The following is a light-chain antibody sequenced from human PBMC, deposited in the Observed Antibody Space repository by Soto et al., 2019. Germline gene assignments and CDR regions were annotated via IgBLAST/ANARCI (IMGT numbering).Light chain of an antibody. J-gene: IGKJ1*01. CDR2: WAS. CDR1: QSVLYSSNNNNC. CDR3: QQYYSSPPWT. Sequence: DIVMTQSPDSLAVSLGERATINCKSSQSVLYSSNNNNCLAWYQQKPGQPPKLLIYWASTRESGVPARFSGSGSGTDFTLTISSLQAEDVAVYYCQQYYSSPPWTFGQGTKVEIK. V-gene: IGKV4-1*01.